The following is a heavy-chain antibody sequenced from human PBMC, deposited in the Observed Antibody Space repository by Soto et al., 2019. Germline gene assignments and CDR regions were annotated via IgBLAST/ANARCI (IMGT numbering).Heavy chain of an antibody. Sequence: ASVKVSCKASGGTFSSYTISWVRQAPGQGLEWMGRIIPILGIANYAQKFQGRVTITADKSTSTAYMELSSLRSEDTAVYYCARDKGNIVATIGMGPYDYWGQGTLVTVSS. CDR3: ARDKGNIVATIGMGPYDY. J-gene: IGHJ4*02. CDR1: GGTFSSYT. V-gene: IGHV1-69*04. CDR2: IIPILGIA. D-gene: IGHD5-12*01.